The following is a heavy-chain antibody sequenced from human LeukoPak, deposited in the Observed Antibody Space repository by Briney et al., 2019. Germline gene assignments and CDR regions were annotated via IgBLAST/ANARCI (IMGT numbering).Heavy chain of an antibody. CDR2: IYYSGST. J-gene: IGHJ3*02. D-gene: IGHD3-22*01. V-gene: IGHV4-39*01. CDR3: ARRGDYYDSSGYYADAFDI. Sequence: PSETLSLTCTVSGGSISSSSYYWGWIRQPPGKGLEWIGSIYYSGSTYYNPSLKSRVTISVDTSKNQFSLKLSSVTAADTAVYYCARRGDYYDSSGYYADAFDIWGQGTMVTVSS. CDR1: GGSISSSSYY.